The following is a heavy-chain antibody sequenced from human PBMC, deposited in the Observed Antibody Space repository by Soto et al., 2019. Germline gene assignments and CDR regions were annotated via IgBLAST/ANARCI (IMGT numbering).Heavy chain of an antibody. Sequence: QVQLQQWGAGLLKPSETLSLTCAVYGGSFSGYYWRWIRPPPGKGLEWIGEINHSGSTNYNPSLKSRVTISVDTSKNQFSLKLSSVTAADTAGYYCARGGNSGYAYWGQGTLVTVSS. CDR2: INHSGST. D-gene: IGHD5-12*01. J-gene: IGHJ4*02. CDR1: GGSFSGYY. CDR3: ARGGNSGYAY. V-gene: IGHV4-34*01.